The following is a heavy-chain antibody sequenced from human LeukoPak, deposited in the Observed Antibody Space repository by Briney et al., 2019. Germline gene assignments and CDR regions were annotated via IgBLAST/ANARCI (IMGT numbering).Heavy chain of an antibody. CDR1: GGTFSSYA. CDR2: IIPILGIA. Sequence: GAPVKVSCKASGGTFSSYAISWVRQAPGQGLEWMGRIIPILGIANYAQKFQGRVTITADKSTSTAYMELSSLRSEDTAVYYCATGRLNSGSYYRSAFDIWGQGTMVTVSS. CDR3: ATGRLNSGSYYRSAFDI. D-gene: IGHD1-26*01. J-gene: IGHJ3*02. V-gene: IGHV1-69*04.